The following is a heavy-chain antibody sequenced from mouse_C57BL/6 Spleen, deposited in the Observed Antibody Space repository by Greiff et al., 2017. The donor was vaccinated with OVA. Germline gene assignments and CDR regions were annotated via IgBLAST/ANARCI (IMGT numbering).Heavy chain of an antibody. Sequence: LVKPGASVMLSCKSSGLSFTAYTIHWAKKRSGQGLEWIGRFHPGSGSIKYNENFKDKATLTADKSSSTVYMELSRLTSEDSAVYYCARHEEGYCESFDYWGQGTTLTVSS. CDR1: GLSFTAYT. CDR2: FHPGSGSI. V-gene: IGHV1-62-2*01. J-gene: IGHJ2*01. CDR3: ARHEEGYCESFDY.